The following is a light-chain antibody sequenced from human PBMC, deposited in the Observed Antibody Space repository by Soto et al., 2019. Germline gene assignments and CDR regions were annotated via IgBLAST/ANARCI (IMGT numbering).Light chain of an antibody. Sequence: QPVLTQSPSASASLGASVKLTCTLSSGHSNYVIAWHQQQPEKGPRYLMRLNSDGRHSKGDGIPDRFSGSSSGAERYLTISSLQSEDEADYYCQTWGAGIHWVFGGGTKVTVL. V-gene: IGLV4-69*01. CDR1: SGHSNYV. CDR2: LNSDGRH. CDR3: QTWGAGIHWV. J-gene: IGLJ3*02.